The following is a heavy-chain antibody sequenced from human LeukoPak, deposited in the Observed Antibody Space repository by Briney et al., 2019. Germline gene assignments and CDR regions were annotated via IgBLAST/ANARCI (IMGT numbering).Heavy chain of an antibody. CDR1: GFTFSSYW. CDR3: AREGATTVGDNDAFDI. V-gene: IGHV3-7*01. CDR2: IKQDGSEK. D-gene: IGHD4-23*01. Sequence: PGGSLRLSCAASGFTFSSYWMSWVRQAPGKGLEWVANIKQDGSEKYYVDSVKGRFTISRDNAKNSLYLQMNSLRAEDTAVYYCAREGATTVGDNDAFDIWGQGTMVTVSS. J-gene: IGHJ3*02.